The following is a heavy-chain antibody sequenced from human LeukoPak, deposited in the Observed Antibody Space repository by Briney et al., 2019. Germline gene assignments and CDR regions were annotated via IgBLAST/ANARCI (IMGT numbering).Heavy chain of an antibody. CDR2: INDVETST. V-gene: IGHV3-74*01. CDR3: ATTGSGSYYDY. J-gene: IGHJ4*02. CDR1: GFSFSSSW. D-gene: IGHD1-26*01. Sequence: PGGSLRLSCAASGFSFSSSWMHWVRQVPGKGLEWVSRINDVETSTTYAESVKGRFTISRDNAKNTLFLQMNSLRAEDTAVYYCATTGSGSYYDYWGQGTLVTVSS.